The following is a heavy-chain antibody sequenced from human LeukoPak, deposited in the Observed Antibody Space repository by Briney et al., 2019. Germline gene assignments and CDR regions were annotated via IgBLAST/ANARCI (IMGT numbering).Heavy chain of an antibody. D-gene: IGHD6-13*01. CDR3: ATRTSHTSSWYVYLFWDY. CDR1: GFTFSSYW. Sequence: GGSLRLSCAASGFTFSSYWMTWVRQAPGKGREWVANINQDGSEKYYVDSVKGRFNISRDNAKNSLYLQMNTLRAEDTAVYYCATRTSHTSSWYVYLFWDYWGQGALVTVSS. J-gene: IGHJ4*02. CDR2: INQDGSEK. V-gene: IGHV3-7*01.